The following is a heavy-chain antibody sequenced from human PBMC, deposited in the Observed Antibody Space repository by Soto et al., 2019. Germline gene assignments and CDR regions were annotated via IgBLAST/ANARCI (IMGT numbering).Heavy chain of an antibody. CDR2: IYTSGNN. CDR3: ARESGGGGYCSGGNCYGVDV. Sequence: QVHLQESGPGLVKPSETLSLTCTVSNDSISSYYWSWFRQPAGEGLEWIGRIYTSGNNSYNAALKSRCTMSAHTSQNQTSLRMTSVTAADTAVYYCARESGGGGYCSGGNCYGVDVWGQGTTVSVSS. CDR1: NDSISSYY. D-gene: IGHD2-15*01. J-gene: IGHJ6*02. V-gene: IGHV4-4*07.